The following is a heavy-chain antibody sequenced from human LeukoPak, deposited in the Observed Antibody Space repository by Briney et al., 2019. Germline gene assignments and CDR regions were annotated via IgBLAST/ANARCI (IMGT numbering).Heavy chain of an antibody. D-gene: IGHD6-13*01. CDR3: ARGGSSSWYYKFDY. CDR1: GGSLSSYY. Sequence: SETLSLTCTVSGGSLSSYYWSWIRQPPGKGLEWIGFIFYSGGTNYNPSLKSRVTISVDTSKNQFSLKLSSVTAADTAVYYCARGGSSSWYYKFDYWGLGTLVTVSS. J-gene: IGHJ4*02. V-gene: IGHV4-59*01. CDR2: IFYSGGT.